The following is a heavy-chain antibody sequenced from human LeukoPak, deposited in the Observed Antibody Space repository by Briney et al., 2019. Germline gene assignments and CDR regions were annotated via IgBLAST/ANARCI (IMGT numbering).Heavy chain of an antibody. J-gene: IGHJ4*02. Sequence: SETLSLTCTVSGGSISSSSYYWGWIRQPPGKGLEWIGSIYYSGSTYYNPSLKSRVTISVDTSENQFSLKLSSVTAADTAVYYCARIGYSYEDYWGQGTLVTVSS. D-gene: IGHD5-18*01. CDR2: IYYSGST. CDR1: GGSISSSSYY. V-gene: IGHV4-39*07. CDR3: ARIGYSYEDY.